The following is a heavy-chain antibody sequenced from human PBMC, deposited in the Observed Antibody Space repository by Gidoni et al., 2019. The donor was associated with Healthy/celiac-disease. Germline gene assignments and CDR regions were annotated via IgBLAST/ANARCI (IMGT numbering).Heavy chain of an antibody. D-gene: IGHD6-13*01. CDR2: ISGSGGST. J-gene: IGHJ5*02. CDR3: AKGPIASPFDP. V-gene: IGHV3-23*01. Sequence: QAWALRLYCAASGFTFSSYAMSWVRQAPGKGLEWVSAISGSGGSTYYADSVKGRFTISRDNSKNTLYLQMNSLRAEDTAVYYCAKGPIASPFDPWGQGTLVTVSS. CDR1: GFTFSSYA.